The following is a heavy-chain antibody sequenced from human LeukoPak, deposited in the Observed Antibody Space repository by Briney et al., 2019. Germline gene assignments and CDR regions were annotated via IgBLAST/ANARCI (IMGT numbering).Heavy chain of an antibody. Sequence: GGSLRLSCAASGFTFSDSAMTWVRQLPGKGREWVSLISSSGGNTYYADSVKGRFTISRDNSKNTLSLQMNSLRVEDTAIYYCAKDIQLSTWGLGTMVTVSS. CDR3: AKDIQLST. CDR2: ISSSGGNT. V-gene: IGHV3-23*01. D-gene: IGHD3-16*02. J-gene: IGHJ3*01. CDR1: GFTFSDSA.